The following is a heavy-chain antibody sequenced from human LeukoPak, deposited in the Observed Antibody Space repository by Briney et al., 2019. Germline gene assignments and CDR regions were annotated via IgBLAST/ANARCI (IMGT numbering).Heavy chain of an antibody. D-gene: IGHD2-15*01. V-gene: IGHV1-2*02. CDR1: GYTLTDYH. CDR2: IHPNTGGT. Sequence: GASVMVSCKASGYTLTDYHLHWLRQAPGQGLEWMGWIHPNTGGTNYAQKFQGRVTMTRDTSISTAYMELSRLGSDDTAVYYCARGRRGYCSGGSCLFDYWGQGTLVTVS. CDR3: ARGRRGYCSGGSCLFDY. J-gene: IGHJ4*02.